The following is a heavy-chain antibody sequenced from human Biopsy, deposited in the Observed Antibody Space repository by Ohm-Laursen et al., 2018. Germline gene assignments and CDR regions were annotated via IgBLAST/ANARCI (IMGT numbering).Heavy chain of an antibody. D-gene: IGHD3-16*01. CDR3: ARTYYDYIWAVNPDYYFDS. J-gene: IGHJ4*02. Sequence: TQTLTLTCTFSGFSPSTSGVAVGWIRQPPGKALEWLAFIWGNGDKGYNPSFLRRLTITKDTSNNQVALTMTNMDPVGTATYYCARTYYDYIWAVNPDYYFDSWGQGTLVTVSS. CDR1: GFSPSTSGVA. V-gene: IGHV2-5*01. CDR2: IWGNGDK.